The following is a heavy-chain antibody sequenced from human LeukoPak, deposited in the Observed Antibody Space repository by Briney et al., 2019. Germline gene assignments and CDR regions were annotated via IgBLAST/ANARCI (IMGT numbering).Heavy chain of an antibody. CDR3: ARVTGYMIEDYFDY. D-gene: IGHD3-22*01. J-gene: IGHJ4*02. CDR2: IYYSGST. CDR1: GDSISSSSYY. Sequence: SETLSLTCTVSGDSISSSSYYWGWIRQPPGKGLEWIGSIYYSGSTYYNPSLKSRVTISVDTSKNQFSLKLSSVTAADTAVYYCARVTGYMIEDYFDYWGQGTLVTVSS. V-gene: IGHV4-39*07.